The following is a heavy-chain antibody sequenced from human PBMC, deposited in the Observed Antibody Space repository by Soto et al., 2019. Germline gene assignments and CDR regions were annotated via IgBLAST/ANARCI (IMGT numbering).Heavy chain of an antibody. CDR3: AREPRGYSYGYLQGGRVY. CDR2: IYYSGST. J-gene: IGHJ4*02. CDR1: GGSISSGGYY. V-gene: IGHV4-31*03. D-gene: IGHD5-18*01. Sequence: SETLSLTCTVSGGSISSGGYYWSWIRQHPGKGLEWIGYIYYSGSTYYNPSLKSRVTISVDTSKNQFSLKLSSVTAADTAVYYCAREPRGYSYGYLQGGRVYWGQGTLVTVSS.